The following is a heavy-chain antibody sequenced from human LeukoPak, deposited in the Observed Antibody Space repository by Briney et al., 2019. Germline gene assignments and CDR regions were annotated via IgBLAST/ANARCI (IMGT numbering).Heavy chain of an antibody. CDR1: GYSISSGYY. V-gene: IGHV4-38-2*02. Sequence: SETLSLTCTVSGYSISSGYYWGWIRQPPGKGLEWIGSIYHSGSTYYNPSLKSRVTISVDTSKSQFSLKLSSVTAADTAVYYCARESLVGATRGSTFWGQGALVTVSS. D-gene: IGHD1-26*01. CDR3: ARESLVGATRGSTF. CDR2: IYHSGST. J-gene: IGHJ4*02.